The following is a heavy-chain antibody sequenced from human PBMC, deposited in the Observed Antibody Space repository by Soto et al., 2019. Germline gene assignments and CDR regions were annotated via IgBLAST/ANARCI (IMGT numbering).Heavy chain of an antibody. CDR2: INGDGSRT. Sequence: PGGSLRLSCAASGFTFSTYWMHWVRQAPGKGLVRVSRINGDGSRTNYADSVKGRFTISRDNAKNTLYLQMNSLGAEDTAVYYCARVYSSDNSIDRYFDYWGQGTPVTVSS. CDR3: ARVYSSDNSIDRYFDY. V-gene: IGHV3-74*01. D-gene: IGHD3-22*01. CDR1: GFTFSTYW. J-gene: IGHJ4*02.